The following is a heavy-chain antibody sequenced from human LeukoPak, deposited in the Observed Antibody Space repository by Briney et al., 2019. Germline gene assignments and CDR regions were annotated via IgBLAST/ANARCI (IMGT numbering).Heavy chain of an antibody. CDR3: ARVESFRSITIFGVVTNDAFDI. D-gene: IGHD3-3*01. CDR2: IIPILGIA. V-gene: IGHV1-69*04. J-gene: IGHJ3*02. CDR1: GGTFSSYA. Sequence: AASVKVSCKASGGTFSSYAISWVRQAPGQGLEWMGRIIPILGIANYAQKFQGRVTITADKSTSTAYMELSSLRSEDTAVYYCARVESFRSITIFGVVTNDAFDIWGQGTMVTVSS.